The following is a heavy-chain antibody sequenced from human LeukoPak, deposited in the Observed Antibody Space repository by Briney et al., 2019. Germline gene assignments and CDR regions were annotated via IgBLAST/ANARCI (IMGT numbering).Heavy chain of an antibody. CDR1: GGSFSGYY. Sequence: SETLSLTCAVYGGSFSGYYWSWIRQPPGKGLEWIGYIYYSGSTNYNPSLKSRVTISVDTSKNQFSLKLSSVTAADTAVYYCASGTYGDYVSSWYFDLWGRGTLVTVSS. CDR2: IYYSGST. CDR3: ASGTYGDYVSSWYFDL. V-gene: IGHV4-59*01. J-gene: IGHJ2*01. D-gene: IGHD4-17*01.